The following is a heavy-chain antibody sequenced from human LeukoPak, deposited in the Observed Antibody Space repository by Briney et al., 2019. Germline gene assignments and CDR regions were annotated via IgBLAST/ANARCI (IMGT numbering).Heavy chain of an antibody. Sequence: GGSLRLSCAASGFTFSNAWMSWVRQAPGKGLEWVGRIKSKTDGGTTDYAAPVKGRFTISRDDSKNTLYLQMNSLKTEDTAVYYCTTVLRYFDQPFRYYYYMDVWGKGTTVTISS. CDR3: TTVLRYFDQPFRYYYYMDV. J-gene: IGHJ6*03. D-gene: IGHD3-9*01. CDR2: IKSKTDGGTT. CDR1: GFTFSNAW. V-gene: IGHV3-15*01.